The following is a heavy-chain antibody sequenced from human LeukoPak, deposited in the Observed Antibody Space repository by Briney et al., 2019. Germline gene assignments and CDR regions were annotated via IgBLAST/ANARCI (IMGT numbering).Heavy chain of an antibody. CDR2: INPNSGGT. CDR3: ARVSDSDRRHDAFDI. V-gene: IGHV1-2*06. J-gene: IGHJ3*02. CDR1: GYTFTGYY. Sequence: GASVKVSCKASGYTFTGYYMHWVRQAPGQGLEWMGRINPNSGGTNYAQKFQGRVTMTRDTSISTAYMELSRLRSDDTAVYYCARVSDSDRRHDAFDIWGQGTMVTVSS. D-gene: IGHD2-15*01.